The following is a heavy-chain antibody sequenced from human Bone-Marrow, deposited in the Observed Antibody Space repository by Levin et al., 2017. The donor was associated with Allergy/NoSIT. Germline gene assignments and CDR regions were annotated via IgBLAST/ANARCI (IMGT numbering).Heavy chain of an antibody. D-gene: IGHD3-10*01. V-gene: IGHV3-23*01. Sequence: PGGSLRLSCVASGFMFSSFPMSWVRQAPGKGLEWVSTVGGSGSSTFSADSVKGRFSISRDNSKNTVYLQMNSLRAEDTAVYYCAKEVYGAGGLYYYGLDVWGQGTTVTVSS. CDR3: AKEVYGAGGLYYYGLDV. J-gene: IGHJ6*02. CDR2: VGGSGSST. CDR1: GFMFSSFP.